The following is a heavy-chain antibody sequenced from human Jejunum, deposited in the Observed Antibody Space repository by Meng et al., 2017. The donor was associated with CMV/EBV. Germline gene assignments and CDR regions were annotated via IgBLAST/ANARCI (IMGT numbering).Heavy chain of an antibody. Sequence: CVPSGVSLGSFGMTGVRQAPGKGLEWVSYISSSSNYIHYSDSVKGRFTISTDNAKNSLFLQMNSLRAEDTGVYYCARGLDSSSDYWGQGSMVTVSS. V-gene: IGHV3-21*01. CDR3: ARGLDSSSDY. CDR1: GVSLGSFG. CDR2: ISSSSNYI. D-gene: IGHD6-6*01. J-gene: IGHJ4*02.